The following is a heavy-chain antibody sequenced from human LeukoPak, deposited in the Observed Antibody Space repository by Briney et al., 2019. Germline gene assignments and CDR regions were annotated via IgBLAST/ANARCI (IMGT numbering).Heavy chain of an antibody. CDR1: GFTFSSYG. CDR2: ISGSGGST. Sequence: PGGSLRLSCAASGFTFSSYGMSWVRQAPGKGLEWVSGISGSGGSTYYADSVKGRFTISRDNSKNTLYLQMNSLRAEDTAVYYCAKDHDYSSRPYYFDYWGQGTLVTVSS. V-gene: IGHV3-23*01. D-gene: IGHD6-19*01. J-gene: IGHJ4*02. CDR3: AKDHDYSSRPYYFDY.